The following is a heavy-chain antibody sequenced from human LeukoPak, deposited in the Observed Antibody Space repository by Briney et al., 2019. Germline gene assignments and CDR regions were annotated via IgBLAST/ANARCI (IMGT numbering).Heavy chain of an antibody. V-gene: IGHV3-48*01. CDR2: ISSSSSTI. CDR3: ASENYGGEAIRDY. J-gene: IGHJ4*02. D-gene: IGHD3-16*01. CDR1: GFTFSSYR. Sequence: PGGSLRLSCAASGFTFSSYRMNWVRQAPGKGLEWVSYISSSSSTIYYADSVKGRFTIFRDNAKNSLYLQMNSLRAEDTAVYYCASENYGGEAIRDYWGQGTLVTVSS.